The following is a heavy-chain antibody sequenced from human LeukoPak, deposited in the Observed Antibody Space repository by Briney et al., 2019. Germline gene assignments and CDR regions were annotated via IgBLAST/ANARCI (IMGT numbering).Heavy chain of an antibody. Sequence: GGSLRLSCAAPGFSFNNYGMHWVRQAPGKGLEWVSYISSSGSTIYYADSVKGRFTISRDNAKNSLYLQMNSLRAEDTAVYYCARSSPTDYYDSRVYYYYYGMDVWGQGTTVTVSS. CDR2: ISSSGSTI. D-gene: IGHD3-22*01. V-gene: IGHV3-48*04. CDR3: ARSSPTDYYDSRVYYYYYGMDV. CDR1: GFSFNNYG. J-gene: IGHJ6*02.